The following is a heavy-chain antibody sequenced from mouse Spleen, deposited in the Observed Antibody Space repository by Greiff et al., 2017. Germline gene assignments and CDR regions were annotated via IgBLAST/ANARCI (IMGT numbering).Heavy chain of an antibody. D-gene: IGHD2-4*01. V-gene: IGHV5-6*01. CDR1: GFTFSSYG. CDR3: ASHYDDDEVFDY. J-gene: IGHJ2*01. CDR2: ISSGGSCT. Sequence: EVKVVESGGDLVKPGGSVKLSCAASGFTFSSYGMSWVRQTPGKRLEWVATISSGGSCTSYKESVKGRFTLTRDNAKNTQYLQIGSLKSEDTAMYYCASHYDDDEVFDYWGQGTTLTVSS.